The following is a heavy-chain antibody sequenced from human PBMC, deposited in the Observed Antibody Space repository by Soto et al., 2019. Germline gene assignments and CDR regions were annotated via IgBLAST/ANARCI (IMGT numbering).Heavy chain of an antibody. V-gene: IGHV4-39*01. Sequence: SSETLSITCTVSCDSIISSDFYWGWVRQPPGKGLEWIGSIFYLGSSYYNPSLKSRVTMSVDTSKNQFSLRLRSVTAADTALYFCARHSLALRKNNWFDPWGQGIMVTVSS. D-gene: IGHD3-3*02. J-gene: IGHJ5*02. CDR2: IFYLGSS. CDR1: CDSIISSDFY. CDR3: ARHSLALRKNNWFDP.